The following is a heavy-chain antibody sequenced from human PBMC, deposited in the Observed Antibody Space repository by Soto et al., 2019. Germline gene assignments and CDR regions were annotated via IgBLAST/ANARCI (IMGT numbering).Heavy chain of an antibody. CDR2: ISGSGRST. CDR1: GFTFSSYA. V-gene: IGHV3-23*01. D-gene: IGHD3-3*01. Sequence: GGSLRLSCAASGFTFSSYAMSWVRQAPGKGLEWVSAISGSGRSTYYADSVKGRFTISRDNSKNTLYLQMNSMRAEDTAVYYCAKARAQYYDFWSGYPVDYWGQGTLVTVSS. CDR3: AKARAQYYDFWSGYPVDY. J-gene: IGHJ4*02.